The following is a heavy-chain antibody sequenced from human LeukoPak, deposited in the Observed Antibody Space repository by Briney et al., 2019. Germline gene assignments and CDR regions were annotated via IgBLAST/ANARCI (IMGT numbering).Heavy chain of an antibody. CDR3: ARVENYYDSSGYYPLVDY. Sequence: SVKVSCKASGGTFSSYAISWVRQAPGQGLEWMGGIIPIFGTANYAQKFQGRVTITADESTSTAYMELSSLRSEDTAVYYCARVENYYDSSGYYPLVDYWGQGTLVTVSS. J-gene: IGHJ4*02. CDR2: IIPIFGTA. V-gene: IGHV1-69*13. D-gene: IGHD3-22*01. CDR1: GGTFSSYA.